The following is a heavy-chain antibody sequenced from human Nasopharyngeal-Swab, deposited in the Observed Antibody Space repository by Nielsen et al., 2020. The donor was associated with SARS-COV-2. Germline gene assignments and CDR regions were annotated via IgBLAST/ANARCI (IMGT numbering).Heavy chain of an antibody. Sequence: GGSLRLSCAASGFTFSTYDMHWVRQVTGKGLEWVSAIGIAGDPYYAGSVKGRFTISRENAKNSLYLQMNSLRAGDTAVYYCAKVYSSSWYDAFDIWGQGTMVTVSS. CDR3: AKVYSSSWYDAFDI. V-gene: IGHV3-13*05. CDR1: GFTFSTYD. CDR2: IGIAGDP. D-gene: IGHD6-13*01. J-gene: IGHJ3*02.